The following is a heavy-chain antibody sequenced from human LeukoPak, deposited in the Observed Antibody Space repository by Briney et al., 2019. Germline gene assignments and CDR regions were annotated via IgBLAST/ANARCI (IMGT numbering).Heavy chain of an antibody. CDR1: GGSISSGGYS. V-gene: IGHV4-30-2*01. J-gene: IGHJ5*02. CDR3: ARAVKWFDP. Sequence: SETLSLTCAVSGGSISSGGYSWNWIRQPPGKGLEWIGYIYHSGSTYYNPSLKSRVTISVDRSKSQFSLKLSSVTAADTAVYYCARAVKWFDPWGQGTLVTVSS. CDR2: IYHSGST.